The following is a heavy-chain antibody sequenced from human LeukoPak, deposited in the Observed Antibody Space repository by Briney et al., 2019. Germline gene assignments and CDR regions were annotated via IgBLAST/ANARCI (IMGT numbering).Heavy chain of an antibody. V-gene: IGHV3-30-3*01. CDR3: AKDLTGTYGFDF. CDR2: ISYDGSNK. CDR1: GFTFSSYA. D-gene: IGHD7-27*01. Sequence: GGSLRLSCAASGFTFSSYAMHWVRQAPGKGLEWVAVISYDGSNKYYADSVKGRLTASRDTAKNSLYLQMNDLRVEDTAVYYCAKDLTGTYGFDFWGQGTMVTVSS. J-gene: IGHJ3*01.